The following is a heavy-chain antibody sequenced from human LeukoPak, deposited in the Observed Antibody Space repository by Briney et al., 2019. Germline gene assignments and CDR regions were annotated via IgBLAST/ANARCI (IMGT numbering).Heavy chain of an antibody. CDR3: ARGRYCSSTSCYINYYYGMDV. D-gene: IGHD2-2*02. Sequence: GGSLRLSCAASGFTVSNNYMSWVRQAPGKGLEWVSVIYSGGSTYYADSVKGRFTISRDTSKNTLSLQMNSLRAEDTAVYYCARGRYCSSTSCYINYYYGMDVWGQGTTVTVSS. J-gene: IGHJ6*02. CDR1: GFTVSNNY. CDR2: IYSGGST. V-gene: IGHV3-53*01.